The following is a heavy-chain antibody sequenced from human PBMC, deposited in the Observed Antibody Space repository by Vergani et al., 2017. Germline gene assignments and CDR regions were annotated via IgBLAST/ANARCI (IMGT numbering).Heavy chain of an antibody. J-gene: IGHJ4*02. CDR2: ISAYNGNT. D-gene: IGHD1-26*01. CDR3: ARGGGYSGSYWGDDY. Sequence: QVQLVQSGAEVKKPGASVKVSCKASGYTFTSYGISWVRQAPGQGLEWMGWISAYNGNTNYAQKLQGRVTMTRNTSISTAYMELSSLRSEDTAVYYCARGGGYSGSYWGDDYWGQGTLVTVSS. CDR1: GYTFTSYG. V-gene: IGHV1-18*04.